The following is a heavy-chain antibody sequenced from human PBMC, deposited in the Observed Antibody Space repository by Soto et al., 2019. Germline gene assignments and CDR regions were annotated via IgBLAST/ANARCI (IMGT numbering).Heavy chain of an antibody. Sequence: VSGPTLVNPTQTLTLTCTFSGFSLSTTGTCVTWIRQPPGKALEWLARINWDDDKYYSRSLKTRLTISKDTSRNQVVLTMTNMDPVDTATYYCARILAGPYYFFAMDVWGQGTTVTVSS. CDR3: ARILAGPYYFFAMDV. J-gene: IGHJ6*02. CDR2: INWDDDK. D-gene: IGHD2-21*01. CDR1: GFSLSTTGTC. V-gene: IGHV2-70*11.